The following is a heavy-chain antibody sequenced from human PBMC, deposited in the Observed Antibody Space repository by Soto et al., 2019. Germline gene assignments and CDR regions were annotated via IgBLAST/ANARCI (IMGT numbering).Heavy chain of an antibody. Sequence: SQTLSLTCVISGDSVSSNSSAWIWIRQSPSRGLEWLTRTYYRSRWYNAYAVSVKSRVTINPDTSKNQFSLHLNSVTYEDTAIYYCAREGASTFDVWGQGTMVTVSS. CDR1: GDSVSSNSSA. D-gene: IGHD1-26*01. V-gene: IGHV6-1*01. CDR3: AREGASTFDV. J-gene: IGHJ3*01. CDR2: TYYRSRWYN.